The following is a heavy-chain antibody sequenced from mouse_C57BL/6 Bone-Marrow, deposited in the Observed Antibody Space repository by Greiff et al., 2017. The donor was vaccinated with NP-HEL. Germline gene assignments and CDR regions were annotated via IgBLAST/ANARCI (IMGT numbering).Heavy chain of an antibody. CDR2: INPYNGGT. V-gene: IGHV1-19*01. Sequence: EVQLQQSGPVLVKPGASVKMSCKASGYTFTDYYMNWVKQSHGKSLEWIGVINPYNGGTSYNQKFKGKATLTVDKSSSTAYMELNILTSEDSAVYYCARTLLLPWYCDVWGTGTTVTVSS. J-gene: IGHJ1*03. CDR1: GYTFTDYY. D-gene: IGHD1-1*01. CDR3: ARTLLLPWYCDV.